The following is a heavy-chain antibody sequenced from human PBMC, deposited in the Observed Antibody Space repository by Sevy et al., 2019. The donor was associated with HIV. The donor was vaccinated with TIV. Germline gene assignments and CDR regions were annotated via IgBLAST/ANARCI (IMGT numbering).Heavy chain of an antibody. V-gene: IGHV3-23*01. D-gene: IGHD3-22*01. CDR3: AKWGTLIVVVTPSWYFDL. CDR1: GVTFSNYA. Sequence: GGSLRLSCAASGVTFSNYAMNWVRQAPGKGLEWVSTITGSGGTPYYADSVKGRFTISRDNSKNTLYLQINSLRAEDTAVYYCAKWGTLIVVVTPSWYFDLWGRGTLVTVSS. J-gene: IGHJ2*01. CDR2: ITGSGGTP.